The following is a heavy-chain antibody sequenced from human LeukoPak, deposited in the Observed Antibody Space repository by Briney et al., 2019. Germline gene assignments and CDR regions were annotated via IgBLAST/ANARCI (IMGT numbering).Heavy chain of an antibody. Sequence: SETLSLTCTVSDDPINSGVYYWHWIRQPAGKGLEWIGHIYTSGTTTNSNPSLKSRVAISLDTSKNHFSLKLSSVTAADSAVYYCARAKKRSGRSRNFYLDVGEKGTTVTVSS. CDR2: IYTSGTTT. CDR3: ARAKKRSGRSRNFYLDV. CDR1: DDPINSGVYY. D-gene: IGHD1-26*01. V-gene: IGHV4-61*09. J-gene: IGHJ6*03.